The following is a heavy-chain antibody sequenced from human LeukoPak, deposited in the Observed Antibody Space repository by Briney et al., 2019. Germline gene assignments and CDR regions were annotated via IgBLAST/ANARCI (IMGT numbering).Heavy chain of an antibody. V-gene: IGHV4-39*01. J-gene: IGHJ5*02. CDR1: GDSIRRDNYY. CDR2: IYYSGST. Sequence: SETLSLTCTVSGDSIRRDNYYWGWIRQPPGKGLEWIGSIYYSGSTYYNPSLKSRVSISVDPSKSQFSLELNSVTAADTAVYYCARHYGPWGQGTLVTVSS. CDR3: ARHYGP. D-gene: IGHD3-10*01.